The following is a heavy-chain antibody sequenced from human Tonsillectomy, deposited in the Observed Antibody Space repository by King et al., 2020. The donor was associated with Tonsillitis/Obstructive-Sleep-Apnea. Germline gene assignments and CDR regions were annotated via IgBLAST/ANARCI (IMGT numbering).Heavy chain of an antibody. V-gene: IGHV4-61*01. D-gene: IGHD4-17*01. CDR1: GTSLSSSSYY. CDR2: IYDSGTI. J-gene: IGHJ5*02. Sequence: VQLQESGPGLVRPSETLSLTCTVSGTSLSSSSYYWSWIRQTPGEGLQWIGHIYDSGTIDYNPSLKSRVTISEDTSQNQFPLELSSVTAADTAIYFCVREADGDYLGGNWFDPWGQGIPVIVSS. CDR3: VREADGDYLGGNWFDP.